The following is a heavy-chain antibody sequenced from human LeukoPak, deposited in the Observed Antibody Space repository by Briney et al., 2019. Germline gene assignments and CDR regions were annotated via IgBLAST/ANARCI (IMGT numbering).Heavy chain of an antibody. V-gene: IGHV3-23*01. J-gene: IGHJ4*02. D-gene: IGHD3-3*01. CDR2: ISSRGDST. Sequence: GGSLILSCAASGFIFSNYAMSWVRQVPGRGLEWVSTISSRGDSTYVADSVKGRFTISRDNSKNTLYLQMNSLRAEDTAVYYCATNNDFWSGLDHWGQGTLVTVSS. CDR1: GFIFSNYA. CDR3: ATNNDFWSGLDH.